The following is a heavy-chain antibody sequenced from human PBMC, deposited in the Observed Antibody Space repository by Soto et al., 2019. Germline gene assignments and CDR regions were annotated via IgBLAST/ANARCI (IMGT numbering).Heavy chain of an antibody. V-gene: IGHV1-69*08. CDR1: EDIFDSLT. J-gene: IGHJ6*03. CDR3: ARELGGYDYLYYYYYMDV. CDR2: IIPVLGMA. Sequence: QVQLVQSGAEMKKPGSSVKVSCQASEDIFDSLTINWVRQAPGQGLEWMGRIIPVLGMANYAQKFQGRVTIIADKSTSTVYMELSSLTSEDTAVYYCARELGGYDYLYYYYYMDVWGEGTTVTVSS. D-gene: IGHD5-12*01.